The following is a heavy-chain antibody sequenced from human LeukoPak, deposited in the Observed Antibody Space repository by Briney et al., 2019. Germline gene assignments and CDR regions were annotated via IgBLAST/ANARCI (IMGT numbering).Heavy chain of an antibody. J-gene: IGHJ4*02. V-gene: IGHV4-34*01. CDR2: XNHSGST. CDR3: ARIHYRTYYCGSGSYSPFDY. D-gene: IGHD3-10*01. Sequence: SETLSLTCAVYGGSFSGYYWSWIRQPPGKGLXXXXXXNHSGSTNYNPSLKSRVTISVDTSKNQFSLKLSSVTAADTAVYYCARIHYRTYYCGSGSYSPFDYWGQGTLVTVSS. CDR1: GGSFSGYY.